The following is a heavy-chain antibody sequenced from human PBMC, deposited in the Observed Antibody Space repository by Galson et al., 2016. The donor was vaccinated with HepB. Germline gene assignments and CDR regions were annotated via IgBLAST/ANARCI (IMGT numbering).Heavy chain of an antibody. J-gene: IGHJ6*02. Sequence: SLRLSCAASGFTFSSYAMSWVRQAPGKGLEWVSAISGSGDRTYYADSVKGRFTISRDNSKNTLYLQMNSLRAEDTAVYYCARGSNYFDYYYYGMDVWGQGTTVTVSS. CDR1: GFTFSSYA. V-gene: IGHV3-23*01. CDR3: ARGSNYFDYYYYGMDV. D-gene: IGHD4-11*01. CDR2: ISGSGDRT.